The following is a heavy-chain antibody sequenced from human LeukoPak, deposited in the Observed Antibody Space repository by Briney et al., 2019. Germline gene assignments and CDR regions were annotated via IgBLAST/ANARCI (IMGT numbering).Heavy chain of an antibody. J-gene: IGHJ4*02. V-gene: IGHV4-4*02. CDR1: CGSISSGNA. Sequence: SETLSLTCAVSCGSISSGNAWSWVRQPPGKGLEWIGEIHHSGSTNYNPSLKSRATISVDNSKNQFSLKVRSVTASETAVYYCSYSGYESGFDYCGQGTLVTVSS. CDR2: IHHSGST. D-gene: IGHD5-12*01. CDR3: SYSGYESGFDY.